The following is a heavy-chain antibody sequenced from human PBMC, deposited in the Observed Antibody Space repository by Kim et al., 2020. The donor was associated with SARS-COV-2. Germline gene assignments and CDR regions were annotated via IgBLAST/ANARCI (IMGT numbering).Heavy chain of an antibody. CDR1: GFTFSSYD. J-gene: IGHJ3*02. D-gene: IGHD2-2*01. CDR2: IGTAGDT. Sequence: GGSLRLSCAASGFTFSSYDMHWVRQATGKGLEWVSAIGTAGDTYYPGSVKGRFTISRENAKNSLYLQMNSLRAGDTAVYYCARAHRTDDAFDIWGQGTMVTVSS. CDR3: ARAHRTDDAFDI. V-gene: IGHV3-13*04.